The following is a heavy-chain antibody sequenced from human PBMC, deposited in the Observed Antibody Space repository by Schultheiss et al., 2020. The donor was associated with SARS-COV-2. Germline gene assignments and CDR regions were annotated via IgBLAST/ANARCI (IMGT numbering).Heavy chain of an antibody. V-gene: IGHV3-23*01. Sequence: GESLKISCAASGFTFSSYAMSWVRQAPGKGLEWVSAISGSGGSTYYADSVKGRFTISRDNSKNTLYLQMNSLRAEDTAVYYCAKDRFGTVTTFPDYWGQGTLVTVSS. J-gene: IGHJ4*02. CDR3: AKDRFGTVTTFPDY. CDR2: ISGSGGST. D-gene: IGHD4-17*01. CDR1: GFTFSSYA.